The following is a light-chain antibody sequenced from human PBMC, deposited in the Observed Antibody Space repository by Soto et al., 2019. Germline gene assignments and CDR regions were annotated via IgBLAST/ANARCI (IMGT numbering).Light chain of an antibody. Sequence: QSALTQPASVSGSPGQSITISCTGTNSDVGSYNLVSWYQHHPGKAPKLMVYEGSRRPSGVSNRFSGSKSGNTASLTISGLQAEDEADYFCCSYAGTSGAHWVFGGWTKLTVL. J-gene: IGLJ3*02. CDR2: EGS. CDR1: NSDVGSYNL. CDR3: CSYAGTSGAHWV. V-gene: IGLV2-23*01.